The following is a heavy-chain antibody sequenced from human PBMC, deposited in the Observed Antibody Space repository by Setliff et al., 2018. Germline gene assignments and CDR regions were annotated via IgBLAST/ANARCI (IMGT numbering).Heavy chain of an antibody. CDR1: GFTVSSNY. Sequence: GSLRLSCAASGFTVSSNYMSWVRQAPGKGLEWVSVIYSGGSTYYADSVKGRFTISRDNSKNTLYLQMNSLRAEDTAVYYCARDKGIAAAGTGYYYGMDVWGQGTTVTVSS. CDR2: IYSGGST. CDR3: ARDKGIAAAGTGYYYGMDV. D-gene: IGHD6-13*01. V-gene: IGHV3-53*01. J-gene: IGHJ6*02.